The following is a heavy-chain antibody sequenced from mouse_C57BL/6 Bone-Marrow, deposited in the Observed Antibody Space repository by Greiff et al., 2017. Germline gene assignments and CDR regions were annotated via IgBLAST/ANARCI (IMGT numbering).Heavy chain of an antibody. V-gene: IGHV1-69*01. J-gene: IGHJ4*01. CDR1: GYTFTSYW. Sequence: QVQLQQPGAELVMPGASVKLSCKASGYTFTSYWMHWVKQRPGQGLEWIGEIDPSDSYTNYNQKFKGKSTLTVDKSSSTAYMQLSSLTSEDSAVYYGARSGSSGYIYAMDYWGQGTSVTVSS. D-gene: IGHD3-2*02. CDR2: IDPSDSYT. CDR3: ARSGSSGYIYAMDY.